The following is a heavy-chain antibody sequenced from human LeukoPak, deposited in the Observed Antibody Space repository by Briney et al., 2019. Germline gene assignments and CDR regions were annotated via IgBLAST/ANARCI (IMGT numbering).Heavy chain of an antibody. CDR3: AKDRGYCSGGRCLEVDY. Sequence: PGVSLRLSCAASGFTFSSYGMHWVRQAPGKGLEWVAVISYDGSNKYYADSVKGRFTISRDNSKNTLYLQMNSLRAEDTDVYYCAKDRGYCSGGRCLEVDYWGQGPLVTVSS. CDR2: ISYDGSNK. D-gene: IGHD2-15*01. J-gene: IGHJ4*02. CDR1: GFTFSSYG. V-gene: IGHV3-30*18.